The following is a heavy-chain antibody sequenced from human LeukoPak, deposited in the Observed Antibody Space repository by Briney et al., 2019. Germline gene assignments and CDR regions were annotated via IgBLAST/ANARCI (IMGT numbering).Heavy chain of an antibody. CDR1: GGSISSSSYY. CDR2: IYYSGST. Sequence: SETLSLTCTVSGGSISSSSYYWGWIRQPPGKGLEWIGSIYYSGSTYYNPSLKSRVTISVDTSKNQFSLKLSSVTAADTAVYYCARHSLGAFDYWGQGTLVTVSS. D-gene: IGHD3-16*01. J-gene: IGHJ4*02. V-gene: IGHV4-39*01. CDR3: ARHSLGAFDY.